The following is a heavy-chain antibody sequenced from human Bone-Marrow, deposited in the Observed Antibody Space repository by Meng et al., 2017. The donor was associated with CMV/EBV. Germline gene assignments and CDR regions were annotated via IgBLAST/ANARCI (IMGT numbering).Heavy chain of an antibody. Sequence: GESLKISCAASGFTFSSYAMSCVRQAPGKGLEWVSAISGSGGSTYYADSVKGRFTISRDNSKNTLYLQMNSLRVEDTAIYYCAKNYYDNSGYIDYWGQGTLVTVSS. J-gene: IGHJ4*02. CDR1: GFTFSSYA. CDR2: ISGSGGST. D-gene: IGHD3-22*01. CDR3: AKNYYDNSGYIDY. V-gene: IGHV3-23*01.